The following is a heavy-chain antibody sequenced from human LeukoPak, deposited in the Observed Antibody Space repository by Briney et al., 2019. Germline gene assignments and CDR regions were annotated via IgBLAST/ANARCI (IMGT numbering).Heavy chain of an antibody. Sequence: GGSLRLSCAASGFTFSSYGMHWVRQAPGKGLEWVAFIRYDGSNKYYADSVKGRFTISRDNSKNTLYLQMNSLRAEDTAVYYCAKDADTYYDILTGPDYWGQGTLVTVSS. J-gene: IGHJ4*02. CDR2: IRYDGSNK. CDR3: AKDADTYYDILTGPDY. D-gene: IGHD3-9*01. CDR1: GFTFSSYG. V-gene: IGHV3-30*02.